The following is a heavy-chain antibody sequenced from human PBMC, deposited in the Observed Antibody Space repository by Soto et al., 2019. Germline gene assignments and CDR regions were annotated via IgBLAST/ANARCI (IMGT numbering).Heavy chain of an antibody. CDR1: GGSISSSSYY. V-gene: IGHV4-39*01. D-gene: IGHD1-7*01. CDR3: ASRGAYNWNYGIDY. Sequence: QLQLQESGPGLVKPSETLSLTCTVSGGSISSSSYYWGWIRQPPGKGLEWIGSIYYSGSTYYNPSLKSRVTISVDTYKNQFSLKLSSVTAADTAVYYCASRGAYNWNYGIDYWGQGTLVTVSS. J-gene: IGHJ4*02. CDR2: IYYSGST.